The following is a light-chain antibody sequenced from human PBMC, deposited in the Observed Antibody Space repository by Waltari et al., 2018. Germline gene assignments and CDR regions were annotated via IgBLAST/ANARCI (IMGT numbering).Light chain of an antibody. V-gene: IGLV3-1*01. J-gene: IGLJ1*01. Sequence: SYDLIQSPSVSVSPGQTATITCSGDELEKKYVCWYQQKPGQSPVLVIYEDVRRPSEIPQRFSGSNAGNTVTLTISGTQPMDEADYYCQAWDSGVAGVFGTGTKVTVL. CDR3: QAWDSGVAGV. CDR2: EDV. CDR1: ELEKKY.